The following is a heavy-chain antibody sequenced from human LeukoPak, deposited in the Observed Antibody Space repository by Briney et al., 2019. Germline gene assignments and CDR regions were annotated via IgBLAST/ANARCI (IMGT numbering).Heavy chain of an antibody. CDR3: ARSEQLGGYFDY. CDR1: GYTFPSHG. J-gene: IGHJ4*02. D-gene: IGHD6-6*01. V-gene: IGHV1-18*01. CDR2: ISSYNGNT. Sequence: ASVKVSCKSSGYTFPSHGISWVRQAPGQGLEWMGWISSYNGNTNYAQKFQGRVTINTDEPTSTAYMELSSLRSENTAVYYCARSEQLGGYFDYWGQGTLVTVSS.